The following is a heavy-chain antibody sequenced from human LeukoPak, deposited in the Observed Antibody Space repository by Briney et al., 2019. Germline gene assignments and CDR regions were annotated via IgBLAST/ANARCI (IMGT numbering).Heavy chain of an antibody. CDR3: ARDWQDSGSYHFDY. D-gene: IGHD3-10*01. CDR2: ISGSGGST. V-gene: IGHV3-23*01. J-gene: IGHJ4*02. Sequence: GGSLRLSCAASGFTFSSYAMSWVRQAPGKGLEWVSAISGSGGSTYYADSVKGQFTISRDNSKNTLYLQMNSLRAEDTAVYYCARDWQDSGSYHFDYWGQGTLVTVSS. CDR1: GFTFSSYA.